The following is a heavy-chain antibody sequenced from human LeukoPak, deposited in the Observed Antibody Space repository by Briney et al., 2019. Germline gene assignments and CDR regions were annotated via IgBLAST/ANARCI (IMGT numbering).Heavy chain of an antibody. V-gene: IGHV4-31*03. J-gene: IGHJ4*02. D-gene: IGHD2-2*01. Sequence: SQTLSLTCTVSGGSITSGGYYWTWIRQHPGEGLEWIVCISYSGSTYYNPSLKSRVSISVDTSKNQFSLKLSSVTAADTAVYYCAKYYCGSSSCPGVDYWGQGTLVTVSS. CDR2: ISYSGST. CDR3: AKYYCGSSSCPGVDY. CDR1: GGSITSGGYY.